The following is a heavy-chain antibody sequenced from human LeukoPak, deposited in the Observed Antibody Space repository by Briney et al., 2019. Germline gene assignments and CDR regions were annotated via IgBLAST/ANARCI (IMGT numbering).Heavy chain of an antibody. CDR1: GFTVSSNY. Sequence: GGSLRLSCAASGFTVSSNYMSWVRQAPGKGLEWVSVIYSGGSTYYADSVKGRFTISRDNSKSTLYLQMNSLRAEDTAVYYCAREVRDWAYFDYWGQGTLVTVSS. CDR3: AREVRDWAYFDY. V-gene: IGHV3-53*01. CDR2: IYSGGST. D-gene: IGHD2-21*01. J-gene: IGHJ4*02.